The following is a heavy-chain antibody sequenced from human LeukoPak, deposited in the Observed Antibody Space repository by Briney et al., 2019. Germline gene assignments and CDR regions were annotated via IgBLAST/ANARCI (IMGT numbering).Heavy chain of an antibody. CDR3: AKDRWFGELPQN. CDR1: GFTISNSA. D-gene: IGHD3-10*01. J-gene: IGHJ4*02. CDR2: VSGAAGTT. V-gene: IGHV3-23*01. Sequence: GGSLRLSCAASGFTISNSAMSWVRQAPGKGLEWVSAVSGAAGTTYYADSVKGRFSISRDNSKNTLYLQMNSLRAEDTAVYYCAKDRWFGELPQNWGQGTLVTVSS.